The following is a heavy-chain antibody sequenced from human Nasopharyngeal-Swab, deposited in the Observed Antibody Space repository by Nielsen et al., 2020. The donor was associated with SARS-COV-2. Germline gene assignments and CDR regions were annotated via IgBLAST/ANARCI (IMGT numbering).Heavy chain of an antibody. CDR3: TRCGGGCYSGRDY. Sequence: GESLKISCAASRFTFRDSALHWVRHAPGKGLEWVGRIRSKGNTYATAYAASVQGRFIIFRDDPTNTAYLQMNSLKTEDTAVYYCTRCGGGCYSGRDYWGQGTLVTVSS. CDR1: RFTFRDSA. J-gene: IGHJ4*02. D-gene: IGHD2-21*02. V-gene: IGHV3-73*01. CDR2: IRSKGNTYAT.